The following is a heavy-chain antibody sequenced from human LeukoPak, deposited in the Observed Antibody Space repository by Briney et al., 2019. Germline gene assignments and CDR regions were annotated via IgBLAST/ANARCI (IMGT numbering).Heavy chain of an antibody. CDR2: TKPDGTAE. V-gene: IGHV3-7*01. J-gene: IGHJ4*02. CDR3: ARDRGGSYSAIDY. Sequence: GGSLRLSCAASGFTFRNYWMGWVRQAPGKGLEWVANTKPDGTAEYYADSVRGRFTTSRDNANNFLYLQMNSLRAEDTAVYYCARDRGGSYSAIDYWGQGTLVTVSS. CDR1: GFTFRNYW. D-gene: IGHD1-26*01.